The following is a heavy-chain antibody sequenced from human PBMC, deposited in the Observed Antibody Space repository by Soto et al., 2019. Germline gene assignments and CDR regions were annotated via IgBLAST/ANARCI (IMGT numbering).Heavy chain of an antibody. CDR1: GGSISSGGYY. D-gene: IGHD1-26*01. V-gene: IGHV4-31*03. Sequence: QVQLQESGPGLVKPSQTLSLTCTVSGGSISSGGYYWSWIRQHPGKGLEWIGYIYYSGSTYYNPSLTSRVTISVDTSKNQFSLKLSSVTAADTAVYYCAREELRNYYYYYMDVWGKGTTVTVSS. CDR3: AREELRNYYYYYMDV. J-gene: IGHJ6*03. CDR2: IYYSGST.